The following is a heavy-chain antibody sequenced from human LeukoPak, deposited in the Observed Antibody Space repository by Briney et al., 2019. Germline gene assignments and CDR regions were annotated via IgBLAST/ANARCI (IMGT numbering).Heavy chain of an antibody. CDR2: ISTNGGST. J-gene: IGHJ4*02. D-gene: IGHD2-15*01. V-gene: IGHV3-64D*09. Sequence: GGSLRLSCSASGFTFSNYAIHWGRQAPGKGLEYVSAISTNGGSTYYADSVKGRFTISRDNSKNTLYLQMSSLRAEDTAVYYCVKGYCSSGNCFSRTMYYFDYWGQGTLVTVSS. CDR1: GFTFSNYA. CDR3: VKGYCSSGNCFSRTMYYFDY.